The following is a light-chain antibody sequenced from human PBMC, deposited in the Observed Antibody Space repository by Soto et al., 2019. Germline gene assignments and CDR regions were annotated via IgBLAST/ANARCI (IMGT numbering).Light chain of an antibody. CDR3: MQALQSLT. CDR1: QILLYNNTYNS. CDR2: FGS. J-gene: IGKJ5*01. Sequence: EILMTQSPLTLPVTPAEPPSISCRASQILLYNNTYNSWDWYVQKPGQSPQLLIYFGSNRAPGVPDRFSGSGSGTDFTLKINRVEAEDVGTYYCMQALQSLTFGQGTRLEIK. V-gene: IGKV2-28*01.